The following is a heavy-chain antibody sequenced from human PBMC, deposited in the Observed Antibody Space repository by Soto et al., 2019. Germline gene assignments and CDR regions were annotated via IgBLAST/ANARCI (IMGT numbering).Heavy chain of an antibody. D-gene: IGHD2-15*01. Sequence: EVQLVESGGGLVKPGGSQRLSCAASGFTFSNDWMHWVRKAPGKGLVWVSRINSDGSSTSYADSVKGRFTISRDNAKNTLYLQMNSLRAEDTAVYYCASTVVTGYWGQGTPVTVSS. CDR1: GFTFSNDW. CDR3: ASTVVTGY. J-gene: IGHJ4*02. CDR2: INSDGSST. V-gene: IGHV3-74*01.